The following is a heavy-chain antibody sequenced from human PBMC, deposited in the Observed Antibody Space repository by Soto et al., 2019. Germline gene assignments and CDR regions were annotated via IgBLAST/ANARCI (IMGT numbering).Heavy chain of an antibody. Sequence: DVQLVESGGGLVQPGGSLRLSCAASGFTFSSYSMNWVRQAPGKGLEWVSYISNSSYTMYYADSVKGRFTITRDNAKNSLYPQMNSRRAEYPAVYYCARDFGTTYSFDIWGQGTMVTVSS. CDR2: ISNSSYTM. J-gene: IGHJ3*02. CDR3: ARDFGTTYSFDI. CDR1: GFTFSSYS. D-gene: IGHD1-1*01. V-gene: IGHV3-48*01.